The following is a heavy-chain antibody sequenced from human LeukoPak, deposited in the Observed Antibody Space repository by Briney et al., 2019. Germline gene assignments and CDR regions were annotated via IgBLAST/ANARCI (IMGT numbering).Heavy chain of an antibody. Sequence: GGSLRLSCAASGFTFSNYAMSWVRQAPGKGLEWASVISGSGGNTYYADSVKGRFTISRDNSKNTLYLQMNSLRAEDTAVYYCAKRGGYLVDPWGQGTLVTVSS. CDR2: ISGSGGNT. CDR3: AKRGGYLVDP. J-gene: IGHJ5*02. CDR1: GFTFSNYA. V-gene: IGHV3-23*01. D-gene: IGHD3-16*01.